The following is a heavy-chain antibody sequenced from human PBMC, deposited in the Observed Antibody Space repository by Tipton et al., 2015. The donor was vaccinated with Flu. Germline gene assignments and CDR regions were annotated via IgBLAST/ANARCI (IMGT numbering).Heavy chain of an antibody. CDR3: ARRRGYCSGGSCYSRRFDP. V-gene: IGHV4-34*01. Sequence: TLSFTCAVYGGSFSGYYWSWIRQPPGKGLEWIGEINHSGSTNYNPSLKSRVTISVDTSKNQFSLKLSSVTAADTAVYYCARRRGYCSGGSCYSRRFDPWGQGTLVTVSS. CDR2: INHSGST. D-gene: IGHD2-15*01. J-gene: IGHJ5*02. CDR1: GGSFSGYY.